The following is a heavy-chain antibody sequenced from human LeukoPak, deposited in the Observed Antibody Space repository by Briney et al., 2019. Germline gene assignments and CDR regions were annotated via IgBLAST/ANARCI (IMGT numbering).Heavy chain of an antibody. D-gene: IGHD3-16*02. Sequence: GGFLRLSCAASGFTFSSYSMNWVRQAPGKGLEWVSSISSSSSYIYYADSVKGRFAISRDNAKNSLYLQMNSLRAEDTAVYYCARDHPIMITFGGVIVQDYFDYWGQGTLVTVSS. CDR2: ISSSSSYI. J-gene: IGHJ4*02. CDR1: GFTFSSYS. V-gene: IGHV3-21*01. CDR3: ARDHPIMITFGGVIVQDYFDY.